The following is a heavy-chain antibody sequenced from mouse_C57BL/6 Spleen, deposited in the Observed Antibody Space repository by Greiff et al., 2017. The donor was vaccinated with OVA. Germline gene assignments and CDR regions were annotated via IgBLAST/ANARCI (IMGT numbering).Heavy chain of an antibody. V-gene: IGHV5-17*01. CDR2: ISSGSSTI. CDR1: GFTFSDYG. Sequence: EVKLVESGGGLVKPGGSLKLSCAASGFTFSDYGMHWVRQAPEKGLEWVAYISSGSSTIYYADTVKGRFTISRDNAKNTLFLQMTSLRSEDTAMYYCAREDGSKNAMDYWGQGTSVTVSS. J-gene: IGHJ4*01. CDR3: AREDGSKNAMDY. D-gene: IGHD1-1*01.